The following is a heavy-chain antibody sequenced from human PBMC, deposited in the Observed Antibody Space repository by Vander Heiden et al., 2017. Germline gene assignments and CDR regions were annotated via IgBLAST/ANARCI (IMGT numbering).Heavy chain of an antibody. V-gene: IGHV3-30*18. CDR2: ISYDGSNK. J-gene: IGHJ5*02. CDR3: AKDRVGATIFDP. Sequence: QVQLVESGGGVVQPGRALRLSCAASGFTFSSYGMQWVRQAPGKGLEWVAVISYDGSNKYYADSVKGRFTISRDNSKNTLYLQMNGLRAEDTAVYYCAKDRVGATIFDPWGQGTLVTVSS. CDR1: GFTFSSYG. D-gene: IGHD1-26*01.